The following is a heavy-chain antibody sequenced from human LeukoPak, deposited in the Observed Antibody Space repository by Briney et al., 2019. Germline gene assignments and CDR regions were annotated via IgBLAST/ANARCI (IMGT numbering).Heavy chain of an antibody. D-gene: IGHD3-3*01. V-gene: IGHV4-4*07. CDR1: GGSISGYY. J-gene: IGHJ6*03. Sequence: SETLSLICSVSGGSISGYYWSWIRQPAGKGLEWIGRIYTSGSTNYNPSLKSRVTMSVDTSKNEFSLKLSYVTAADTAVYYCARVDVFGVVSSDYYYYYMDVWGKGTTVTVSS. CDR3: ARVDVFGVVSSDYYYYYMDV. CDR2: IYTSGST.